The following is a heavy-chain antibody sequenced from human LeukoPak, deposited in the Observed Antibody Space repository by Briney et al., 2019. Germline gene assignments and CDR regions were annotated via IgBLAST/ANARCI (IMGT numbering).Heavy chain of an antibody. Sequence: GGSLRLSCAASGFTFSSYGMHWVRQAPGKGLEWVAFIRYDGNNKYYADSVKGRFTISRDNAKNSLYLQMNSLRAEDTAVYYCARSSYTRDAFDIWGQGTMVTVSS. CDR2: IRYDGNNK. CDR1: GFTFSSYG. D-gene: IGHD4-11*01. V-gene: IGHV3-30*02. CDR3: ARSSYTRDAFDI. J-gene: IGHJ3*02.